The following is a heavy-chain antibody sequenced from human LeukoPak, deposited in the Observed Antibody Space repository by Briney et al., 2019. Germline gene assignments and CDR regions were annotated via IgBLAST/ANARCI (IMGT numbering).Heavy chain of an antibody. Sequence: PGGSQRLSCTVSGFTFGDYAMSWFRQAPGKGLEWVGFIRSKAYGGTTEYAASVKGRFTISRDDSKSIAYLQMNSLKTEDTAVYYRTREAVTYYYDSSGYHRGRYFDYWGQGTLVTVSS. CDR2: IRSKAYGGTT. CDR1: GFTFGDYA. D-gene: IGHD3-22*01. CDR3: TREAVTYYYDSSGYHRGRYFDY. J-gene: IGHJ4*02. V-gene: IGHV3-49*03.